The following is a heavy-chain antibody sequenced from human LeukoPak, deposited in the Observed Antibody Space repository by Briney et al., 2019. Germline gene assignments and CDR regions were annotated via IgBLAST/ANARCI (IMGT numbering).Heavy chain of an antibody. Sequence: SQTLSLTGTVSGGSISSGSYYWSWIRQPAGKGLEWIGRIYTSGSTNYNPSLKSRVTISVDTSKNQFSLKLSSVTAADTAVYYCARDKSGSGSSSTDYWGQGTLVTVSS. D-gene: IGHD1-26*01. CDR2: IYTSGST. CDR1: GGSISSGSYY. J-gene: IGHJ4*02. CDR3: ARDKSGSGSSSTDY. V-gene: IGHV4-61*02.